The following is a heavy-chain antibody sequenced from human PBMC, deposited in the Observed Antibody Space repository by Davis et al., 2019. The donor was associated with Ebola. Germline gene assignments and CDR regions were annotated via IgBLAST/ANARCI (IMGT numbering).Heavy chain of an antibody. CDR3: ARGEEDIVVVVAAQPPFDP. D-gene: IGHD2-15*01. CDR1: GFTFSSYA. V-gene: IGHV3-30*04. Sequence: GESLKISCAASGFTFSSYAMHWVRQAPGKGLEWVAVISYDGSNKYYADSVKGRFTISRDNSKNTLYLQMNSLRAEDTAVYYCARGEEDIVVVVAAQPPFDPWGQGTLVTVSS. J-gene: IGHJ5*02. CDR2: ISYDGSNK.